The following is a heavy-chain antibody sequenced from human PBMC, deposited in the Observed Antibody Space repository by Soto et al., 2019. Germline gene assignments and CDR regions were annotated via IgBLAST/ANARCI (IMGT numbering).Heavy chain of an antibody. CDR3: ARSLCSGGSCYSNYYYYMDV. V-gene: IGHV1-69*02. CDR1: GGTFSSYT. CDR2: IIPILGIA. D-gene: IGHD2-15*01. Sequence: QVQLVQSGAEVQKPGSSVKVSCKASGGTFSSYTISWVRQAPGQGLEWMGRIIPILGIANYAQKFQGRVTITADKSTSTAYMELSSLRSEDTAVYYCARSLCSGGSCYSNYYYYMDVWGKGTTVTVSS. J-gene: IGHJ6*03.